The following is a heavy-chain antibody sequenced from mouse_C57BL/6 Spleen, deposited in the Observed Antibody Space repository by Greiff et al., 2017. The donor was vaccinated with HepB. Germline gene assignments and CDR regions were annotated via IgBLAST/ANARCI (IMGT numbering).Heavy chain of an antibody. CDR2: IYPGDGDT. J-gene: IGHJ2*01. Sequence: QVHVKQSGAELVKPGASVKISCKASGYAFSSYWMNWVKQRPGKGLEWIGQIYPGDGDTNYNGKFKGKATLTADKSSSTAYMQLSSLTSEDSAVYFCARRKFDYFDYWGQGTTLTVSS. V-gene: IGHV1-80*01. CDR1: GYAFSSYW. CDR3: ARRKFDYFDY.